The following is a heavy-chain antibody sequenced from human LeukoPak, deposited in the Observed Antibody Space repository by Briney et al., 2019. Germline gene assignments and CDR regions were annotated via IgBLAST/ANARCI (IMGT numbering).Heavy chain of an antibody. CDR2: INPNSGGT. CDR1: GYTFTGYY. J-gene: IGHJ4*02. Sequence: GASVKVSCKASGYTFTGYYIHWVRQAPGQGLEWMGWINPNSGGTNYAQKFQGRVTMTRDTSISTAYMELSRLRSDDTAVYYCARCIWFGELLPLDYWGQGTLVTVSS. CDR3: ARCIWFGELLPLDY. D-gene: IGHD3-10*01. V-gene: IGHV1-2*02.